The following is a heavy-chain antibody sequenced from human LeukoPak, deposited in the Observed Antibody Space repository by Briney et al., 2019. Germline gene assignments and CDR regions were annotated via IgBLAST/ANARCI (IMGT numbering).Heavy chain of an antibody. Sequence: SETLSLTCTVSGGSTSSSSYYWGWIRQPPGKGLEWIGSIYYSGSTYYNPSLKSRVTISVDTSKNQFSLKLSSVTAADTAVYYCARGNYDYVWGGIDYWGQGTLVTVSS. J-gene: IGHJ4*02. D-gene: IGHD3-16*01. CDR1: GGSTSSSSYY. V-gene: IGHV4-39*01. CDR2: IYYSGST. CDR3: ARGNYDYVWGGIDY.